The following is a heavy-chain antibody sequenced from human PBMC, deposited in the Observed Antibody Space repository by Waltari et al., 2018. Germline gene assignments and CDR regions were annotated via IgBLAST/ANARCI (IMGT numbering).Heavy chain of an antibody. CDR3: ARLQRATVTRDAFDS. CDR2: IYPGDTDT. CDR1: GYSFPSYW. V-gene: IGHV5-51*03. D-gene: IGHD4-4*01. Sequence: EVQLVQSGAEVKKPGESLKISCKGSGYSFPSYWIGWVRQMPGKGLEWMGIIYPGDTDTRYSPSFQGQFTISADKSISTAYLQWSSLKASDTAMYYCARLQRATVTRDAFDSWGQGTMVTVSS. J-gene: IGHJ3*02.